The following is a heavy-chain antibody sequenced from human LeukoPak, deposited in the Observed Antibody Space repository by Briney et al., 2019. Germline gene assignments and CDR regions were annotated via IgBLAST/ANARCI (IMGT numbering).Heavy chain of an antibody. V-gene: IGHV1-18*01. D-gene: IGHD3-22*01. Sequence: ASVKVSCKASGYTFTSYGISWVRQAPGQGLEWMGWISAYNGNTNYAQKLQGRVTITTDTSTSTAYMELRSLRSDDTAVYYCARNTYYYDSSGITTAYWGQGTLVTVSS. CDR3: ARNTYYYDSSGITTAY. CDR1: GYTFTSYG. J-gene: IGHJ4*02. CDR2: ISAYNGNT.